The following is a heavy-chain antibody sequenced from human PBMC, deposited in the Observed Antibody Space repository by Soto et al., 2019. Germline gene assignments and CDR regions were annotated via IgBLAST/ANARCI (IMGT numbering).Heavy chain of an antibody. J-gene: IGHJ6*02. CDR3: ARGGRRSPGMDV. Sequence: QVQLQESGPGLVKPSQTLSLTCTVSGGSISSGGYYWSWIRQHPGKGLEWIGYIYYSGSTYYNPSLESRVTISVDTSKSQFSLKLGSVTAADTAVYYCARGGRRSPGMDVWGQGTTVTVSS. V-gene: IGHV4-31*03. CDR1: GGSISSGGYY. CDR2: IYYSGST.